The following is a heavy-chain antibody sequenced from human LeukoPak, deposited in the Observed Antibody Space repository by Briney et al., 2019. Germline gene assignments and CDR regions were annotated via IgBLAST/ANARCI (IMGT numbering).Heavy chain of an antibody. CDR1: GFTFSSYS. J-gene: IGHJ4*02. V-gene: IGHV3-48*01. D-gene: IGHD3-10*01. Sequence: GGPLRLSCAASGFTFSSYSMNWVRQAPGKGLEWVSYISSSSSTIYYADSVKGRFTISRDNAKNSLYLQMNSLRAEDTAVYYCARDSGDDLIPYFDYWGQGTLVTVSS. CDR2: ISSSSSTI. CDR3: ARDSGDDLIPYFDY.